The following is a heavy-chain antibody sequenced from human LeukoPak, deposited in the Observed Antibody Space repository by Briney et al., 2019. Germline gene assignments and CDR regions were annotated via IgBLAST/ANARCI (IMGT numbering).Heavy chain of an antibody. V-gene: IGHV4-31*03. J-gene: IGHJ4*02. CDR2: ICYSGST. D-gene: IGHD5-12*01. CDR3: AREGSGYISN. Sequence: SETLSLTCTVSGGSISSGGYYWSWIRQHPGTGLEWIGYICYSGSTYYNPSLKSRVTISVDTSKNQFSLKLSSVTAADTAVYYCAREGSGYISNWGQGTLVTVSS. CDR1: GGSISSGGYY.